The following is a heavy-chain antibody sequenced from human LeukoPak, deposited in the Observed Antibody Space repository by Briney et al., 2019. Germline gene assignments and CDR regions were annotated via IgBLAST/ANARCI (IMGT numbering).Heavy chain of an antibody. D-gene: IGHD7-27*01. V-gene: IGHV3-23*01. CDR2: ISASGGST. CDR1: GFTFSSYA. Sequence: GGSLRLSCAASGFTFSSYAMSWGRQAPGQGLEWVSDISASGGSTYYADSVKGRFTISRDNSKNTLYLQMNSLRAEDTAVYYCVKDRSTGDLPLYYFDYWGQGTLVTVSS. J-gene: IGHJ4*02. CDR3: VKDRSTGDLPLYYFDY.